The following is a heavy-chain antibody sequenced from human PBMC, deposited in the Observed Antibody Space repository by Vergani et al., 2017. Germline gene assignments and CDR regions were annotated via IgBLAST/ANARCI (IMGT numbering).Heavy chain of an antibody. CDR2: IYDNGNT. CDR3: ARNRAIELAGRMHYYYAIDV. Sequence: QLQLQESGPELVKPSETLSLTCAVSGVSIKSRSYYWGWIRQSPGKGLEWIGSIYDNGNTYYNPSLKSRVAISVDTSKNQVSLNLGSVTAADTAVYYCARNRAIELAGRMHYYYAIDVWGQGTTVTVSS. J-gene: IGHJ6*02. D-gene: IGHD5-24*01. V-gene: IGHV4-39*01. CDR1: GVSIKSRSYY.